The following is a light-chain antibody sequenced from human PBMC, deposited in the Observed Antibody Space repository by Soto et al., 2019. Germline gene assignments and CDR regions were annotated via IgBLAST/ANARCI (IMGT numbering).Light chain of an antibody. V-gene: IGKV4-1*01. CDR1: QSVFDSSNNKNY. CDR3: QHYFSIPYT. J-gene: IGKJ2*01. CDR2: WAS. Sequence: DIVMTQSPDSLAVSLGERATINCKSSQSVFDSSNNKNYLAWYQQKPGQPPRLLISWASTRESGVPDRFSGSGSGTDSTLTISSLQAEDVAVYYCQHYFSIPYTFGQGTKLEIK.